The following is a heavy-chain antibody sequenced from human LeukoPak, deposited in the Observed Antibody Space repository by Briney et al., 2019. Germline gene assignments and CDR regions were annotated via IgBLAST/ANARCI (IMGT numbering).Heavy chain of an antibody. Sequence: PGGSPRLSCAASGFTFSSYGMHWVRQAPGKGLEWVAVISYDGSNKYYADSVKGRFTISRDNSKNTLYLQMNSLRAEDTAVYYCARETTEDAFDIWGQGTMVTVSS. CDR1: GFTFSSYG. J-gene: IGHJ3*02. CDR3: ARETTEDAFDI. CDR2: ISYDGSNK. V-gene: IGHV3-30*03. D-gene: IGHD4-17*01.